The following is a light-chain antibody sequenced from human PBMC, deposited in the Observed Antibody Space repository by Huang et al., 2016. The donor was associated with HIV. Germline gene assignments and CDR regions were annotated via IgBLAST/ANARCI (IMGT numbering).Light chain of an antibody. CDR1: QSVKR. CDR3: QQYDDRPPWS. Sequence: EIVMTQSPPTLSASPGERATLSCRASQSVKRLAWYQQRPGQAPKLLVYDVSSRATGTPARFSGSGSGTDFTLTINTLQSEDFALYYCQQYDDRPPWSFGQGTRVDMK. V-gene: IGKV3-15*01. J-gene: IGKJ1*01. CDR2: DVS.